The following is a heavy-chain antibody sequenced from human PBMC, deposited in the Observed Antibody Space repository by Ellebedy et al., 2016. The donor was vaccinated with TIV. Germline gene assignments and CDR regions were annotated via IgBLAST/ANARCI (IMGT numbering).Heavy chain of an antibody. V-gene: IGHV3-23*01. CDR1: GFTFSGYA. CDR2: ISNTGYT. D-gene: IGHD5-18*01. CDR3: AKYSGPRIQLWFFDS. Sequence: PGGSLRLSCAASGFTFSGYAMGWVRQAPGKGLEWVSAISNTGYTYYADSVKARFTISRDNSKNTLFLQMNSLRAEDTAIYYCAKYSGPRIQLWFFDSWGPGTLVTVSS. J-gene: IGHJ4*02.